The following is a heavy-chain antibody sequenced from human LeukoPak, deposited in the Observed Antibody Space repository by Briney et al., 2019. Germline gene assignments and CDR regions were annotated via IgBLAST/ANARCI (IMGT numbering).Heavy chain of an antibody. Sequence: SETLSLTCAVYGGSFSGYYWSWIRQPPGKGLEWIGEINHSGSTNYNPSLKSRVTISVDTSKNQFSLKLSSVTAADTAVYYCASIAAAGAFDYWGQGTLVTVSS. J-gene: IGHJ4*02. D-gene: IGHD6-25*01. V-gene: IGHV4-34*01. CDR2: INHSGST. CDR3: ASIAAAGAFDY. CDR1: GGSFSGYY.